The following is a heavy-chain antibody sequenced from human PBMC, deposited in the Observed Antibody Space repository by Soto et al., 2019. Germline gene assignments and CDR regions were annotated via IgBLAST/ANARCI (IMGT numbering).Heavy chain of an antibody. CDR3: ARDGLPDDFRSGGYWFDP. Sequence: QVHLVESGGGVVQPGRSLRLSCAASGFTFSSFALHWVRQATGEGLEWVALISHDGRIENYADSVKGRFIISRDNSKNTVYMQMDSLRLEDTGVYYCARDGLPDDFRSGGYWFDPWGQGTQVTVSS. J-gene: IGHJ5*02. D-gene: IGHD3-3*01. V-gene: IGHV3-30-3*01. CDR2: ISHDGRIE. CDR1: GFTFSSFA.